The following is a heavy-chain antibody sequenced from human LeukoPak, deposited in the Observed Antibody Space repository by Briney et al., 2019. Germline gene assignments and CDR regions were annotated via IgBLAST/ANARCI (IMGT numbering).Heavy chain of an antibody. CDR1: GFTFSSYA. CDR3: AKLGGQEVHNYYVAV. Sequence: GGSLRLSCAASGFTFSSYAISWVRQAPGTGLEWDSGITDNGYITYYANSVRGRFTISRDNSKNTLILQMNSLRAEDTAVNYCAKLGGQEVHNYYVAVWGKGTTVAVSS. D-gene: IGHD3-16*01. V-gene: IGHV3-23*01. J-gene: IGHJ6*03. CDR2: ITDNGYIT.